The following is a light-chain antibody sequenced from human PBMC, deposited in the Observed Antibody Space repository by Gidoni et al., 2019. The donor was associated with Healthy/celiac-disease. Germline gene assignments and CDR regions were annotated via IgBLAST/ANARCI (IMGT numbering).Light chain of an antibody. CDR3: QQRSNWPPWT. CDR2: DAS. V-gene: IGKV3-11*01. J-gene: IGKJ1*01. CDR1: QSVSSY. Sequence: DIVLPQSPATLSLSPGERATLSCRASQSVSSYLAWYQQKPGQAPRLLIYDASNRATGLPARFSGSGSGTDFTLTISSLEPEDFAVYYCQQRSNWPPWTFGQGTKVEIK.